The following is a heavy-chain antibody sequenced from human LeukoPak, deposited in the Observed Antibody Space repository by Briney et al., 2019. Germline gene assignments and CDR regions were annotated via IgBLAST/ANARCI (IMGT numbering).Heavy chain of an antibody. CDR1: GGSISSSSAY. CDR3: VSPRGFSYGYFDY. J-gene: IGHJ4*02. V-gene: IGHV4-39*01. CDR2: TYYSKNT. D-gene: IGHD5-18*01. Sequence: SETLSLTCTVSGGSISSSSAYWGWIRQPPGKGLEWIGSTYYSKNTYYNPSLKSRVTISADTSKNQFSLTLGSVSATDTAVYYCVSPRGFSYGYFDYWGQGTLVTVS.